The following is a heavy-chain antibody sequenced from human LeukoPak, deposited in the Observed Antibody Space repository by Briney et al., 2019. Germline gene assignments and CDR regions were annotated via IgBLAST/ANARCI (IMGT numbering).Heavy chain of an antibody. CDR1: GYTFTSYA. CDR3: ARGVQQLVLTPPRVGYGMDV. V-gene: IGHV1-3*01. D-gene: IGHD6-13*01. Sequence: ASVKVSCKASGYTFTSYAMHWVRQAPGQRLEWMGWINAGNGNTKYSQKFQGRVTITRDTSASTAYMELSSLRSEDTAVYYCARGVQQLVLTPPRVGYGMDVWGQGTTVTVSS. J-gene: IGHJ6*02. CDR2: INAGNGNT.